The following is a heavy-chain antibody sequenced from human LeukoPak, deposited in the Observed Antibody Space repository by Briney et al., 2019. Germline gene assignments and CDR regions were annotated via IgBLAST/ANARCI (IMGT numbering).Heavy chain of an antibody. CDR2: INHSGST. Sequence: PSETLSLTCAVYGGSFSGYYWSWIRQPPGKGLEWIGEINHSGSTNYNPSLKSRVTISVDTSKNQFSLKLSSVTAADTAVYYCARGSSGWPPFYYYYYGMDVWGQGTTVTVSS. D-gene: IGHD6-19*01. V-gene: IGHV4-34*01. CDR1: GGSFSGYY. CDR3: ARGSSGWPPFYYYYYGMDV. J-gene: IGHJ6*02.